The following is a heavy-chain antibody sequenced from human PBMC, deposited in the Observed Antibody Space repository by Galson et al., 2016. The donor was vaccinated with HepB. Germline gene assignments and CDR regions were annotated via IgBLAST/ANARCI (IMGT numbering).Heavy chain of an antibody. CDR2: LKHDGRAE. J-gene: IGHJ6*04. CDR1: GFSYSDYW. Sequence: SLRLSCAASGFSYSDYWMTWVRQAPGKGLLWVANLKHDGRAEYYVDSVQGRFNVSRDNAKNSLYLQLTSLRAEDTAVYYCARDGKGDTATTVMDVWGKGTTVTVSS. CDR3: ARDGKGDTATTVMDV. D-gene: IGHD4-17*01. V-gene: IGHV3-7*01.